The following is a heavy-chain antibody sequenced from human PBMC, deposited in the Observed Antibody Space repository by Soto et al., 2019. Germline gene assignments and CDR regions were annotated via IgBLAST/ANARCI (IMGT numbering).Heavy chain of an antibody. CDR1: GYMFTDYY. D-gene: IGHD2-2*01. V-gene: IGHV1-2*07. Sequence: QVQLVQSGAEVKKPGASVKVSCKASGYMFTDYYIHWVRQAPGQGLEWMGWINPKNGDTKYAHYLQDRVAWTRDPSINTAYMELTRLRSVDTAIYYCARARPVRLEVCDYWGQGALVTVSS. CDR2: INPKNGDT. J-gene: IGHJ4*02. CDR3: ARARPVRLEVCDY.